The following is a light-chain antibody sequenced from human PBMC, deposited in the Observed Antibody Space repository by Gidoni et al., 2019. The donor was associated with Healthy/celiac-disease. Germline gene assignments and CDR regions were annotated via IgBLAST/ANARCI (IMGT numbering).Light chain of an antibody. CDR2: GAS. J-gene: IGKJ1*01. CDR1: KSVSSN. Sequence: EIVITHHPATLSVSPGERPTPSCRASKSVSSNLAWYQQKPGQAPRRLIYGASTRASGIPARFSGSGSGTEFTLTISSLQAEDVAVYYCQQYNNWLRTFXEXTKVEIK. CDR3: QQYNNWLRT. V-gene: IGKV3-15*01.